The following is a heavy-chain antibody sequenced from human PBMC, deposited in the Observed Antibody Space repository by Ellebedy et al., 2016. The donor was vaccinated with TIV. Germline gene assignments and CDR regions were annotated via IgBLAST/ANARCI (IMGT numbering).Heavy chain of an antibody. D-gene: IGHD6-19*01. V-gene: IGHV4-30-2*02. J-gene: IGHJ5*02. CDR1: GGSISSGGYS. CDR2: IFDSGSS. Sequence: MPSETLSLTCAVSGGSISSGGYSWIWIRQPPGKGLEYIGYIFDSGSSYYNPSLKSRVTMSVDTSKNQFSLKLSSVTAADTAVYYCARGYSSGWYNWFDPWGQGTLVTVSS. CDR3: ARGYSSGWYNWFDP.